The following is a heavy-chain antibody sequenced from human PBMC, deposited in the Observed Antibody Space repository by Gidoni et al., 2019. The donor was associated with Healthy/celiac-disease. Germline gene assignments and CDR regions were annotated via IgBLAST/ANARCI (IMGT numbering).Heavy chain of an antibody. CDR3: AREGLYCSGGSCYPSDAFDI. V-gene: IGHV3-30-3*01. J-gene: IGHJ3*02. D-gene: IGHD2-15*01. Sequence: SCAASGFTFSSYAMHWVRQAPGKGLEWVAVISYDGSNKYYADSVKGRFTISRDNSKNTLYLQMNSLRAEDTAVYYCAREGLYCSGGSCYPSDAFDIWGQGTMVTFSS. CDR2: ISYDGSNK. CDR1: GFTFSSYA.